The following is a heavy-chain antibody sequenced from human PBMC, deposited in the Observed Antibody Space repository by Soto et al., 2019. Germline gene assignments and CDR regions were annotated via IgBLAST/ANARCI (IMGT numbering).Heavy chain of an antibody. CDR2: INVNDGRT. CDR1: GYTFSSYG. Sequence: QVHLVQSGTEVKKPGASVKVSCKASGYTFSSYGISWVRQAPGQGLEWVGWINVNDGRTNYAQNLQDRVTVSTDTPASTAFMELGSLRSDDTAVYYCARDINWNVDYWGQGTMVTVSS. V-gene: IGHV1-18*01. J-gene: IGHJ4*02. D-gene: IGHD1-1*01. CDR3: ARDINWNVDY.